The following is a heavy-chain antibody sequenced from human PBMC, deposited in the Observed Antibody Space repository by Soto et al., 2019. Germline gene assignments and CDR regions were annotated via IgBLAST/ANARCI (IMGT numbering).Heavy chain of an antibody. D-gene: IGHD1-20*01. CDR3: TTERKMVWPQVYFDY. J-gene: IGHJ4*02. Sequence: GSLRLSCAASGFTFSNAWMSWVRQATGKGLEWVGRIKSKTDGGTTDYAAPVKGRFTISRDDSKNTLYLQMNSLKTEDTAVYYCTTERKMVWPQVYFDYWGQGTLVTVSS. V-gene: IGHV3-15*01. CDR2: IKSKTDGGTT. CDR1: GFTFSNAW.